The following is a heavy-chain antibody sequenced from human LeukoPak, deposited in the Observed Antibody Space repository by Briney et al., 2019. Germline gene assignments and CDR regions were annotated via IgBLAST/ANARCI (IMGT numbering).Heavy chain of an antibody. V-gene: IGHV3-74*01. CDR3: GQSSPVLLWS. Sequence: GGSLRLSCAASGFTFSTYWMHWVRQAPGKGLVWVSRINGDGSSTSYADSVKGRFTISKDNAKNTLYLQMNSLRAEDAAVYYCGQSSPVLLWSWGQGTLVTVSS. J-gene: IGHJ5*02. CDR2: INGDGSST. CDR1: GFTFSTYW. D-gene: IGHD3-10*01.